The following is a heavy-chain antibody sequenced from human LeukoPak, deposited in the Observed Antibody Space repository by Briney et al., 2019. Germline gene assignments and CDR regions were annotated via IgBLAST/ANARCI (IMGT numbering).Heavy chain of an antibody. CDR1: GFTFSCYW. CDR2: IKQDGSEK. J-gene: IGHJ3*02. Sequence: GGSLRLSCAASGFTFSCYWMSWVRQAPGKGLEWVANIKQDGSEKYYVDSVKGRFTISRDNAKNSLYLQMNSLRAEDTAVYYCAKGAYGSGSYSPADIWGQGTMVTVSS. CDR3: AKGAYGSGSYSPADI. D-gene: IGHD3-10*01. V-gene: IGHV3-7*01.